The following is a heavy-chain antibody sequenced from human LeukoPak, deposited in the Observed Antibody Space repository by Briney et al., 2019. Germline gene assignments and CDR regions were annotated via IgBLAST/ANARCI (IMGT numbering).Heavy chain of an antibody. D-gene: IGHD3-22*01. J-gene: IGHJ4*02. CDR2: ISGSGGRT. CDR1: GFTFSSYA. V-gene: IGHV3-23*01. CDR3: AKDYYYDSSGYYSYFDY. Sequence: GGSLRLSCAASGFTFSSYAMSWVRQAPGEGLEWVTGISGSGGRTYYADSAKSRLTISRENPKNTLYLQMNSLIAEDTAVYYCAKDYYYDSSGYYSYFDYWGQGTLVTVSS.